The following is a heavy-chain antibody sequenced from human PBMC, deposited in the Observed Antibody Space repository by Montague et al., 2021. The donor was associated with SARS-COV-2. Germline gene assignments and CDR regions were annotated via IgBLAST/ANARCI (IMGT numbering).Heavy chain of an antibody. D-gene: IGHD1-1*01. CDR3: ARGRGTALFRRIYFGMDV. J-gene: IGHJ6*02. V-gene: IGHV4-34*01. CDR2: INHSGST. Sequence: INHSGSTNYNPSLKSRVTISVDASKNQFSLKLSSVTAADTAVYYCARGRGTALFRRIYFGMDVWGQGTTVTVS.